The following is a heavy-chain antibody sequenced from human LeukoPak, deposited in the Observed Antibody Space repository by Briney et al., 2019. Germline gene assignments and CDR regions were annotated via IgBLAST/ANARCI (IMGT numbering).Heavy chain of an antibody. CDR3: ARASRYYYGSGSYNFDY. Sequence: SETLSLTCTVSGGSISSYYWSWIRQPPGKGLEWIGYIYYSGSTNYNPSLKSRVTISVDTSKNQFSLKLGSVTAADTAVYYCARASRYYYGSGSYNFDYWGQGTLVIVSS. CDR2: IYYSGST. J-gene: IGHJ4*02. V-gene: IGHV4-59*01. D-gene: IGHD3-10*01. CDR1: GGSISSYY.